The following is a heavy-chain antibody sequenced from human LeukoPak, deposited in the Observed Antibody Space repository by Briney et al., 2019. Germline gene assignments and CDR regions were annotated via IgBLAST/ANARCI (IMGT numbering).Heavy chain of an antibody. V-gene: IGHV1-2*06. CDR2: INPNSGDT. CDR1: GYTFTTNA. J-gene: IGHJ4*02. Sequence: ASVKVSCKTSGYTFTTNAINWVRQAPGHGLEWMGRINPNSGDTNYAQKFQGRVTMTRDTSISTAYMELSRLRSDDTAIYYCARYHTVTTIDYWGQGTLVTVSS. D-gene: IGHD4-17*01. CDR3: ARYHTVTTIDY.